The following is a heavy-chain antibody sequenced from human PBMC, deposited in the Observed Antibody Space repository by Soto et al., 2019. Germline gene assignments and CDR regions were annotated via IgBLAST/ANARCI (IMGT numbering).Heavy chain of an antibody. V-gene: IGHV1-46*01. CDR2: INPHGGST. CDR3: ARSSGGNFGIIIEGTNWFAP. J-gene: IGHJ5*02. CDR1: RDTFPSYY. D-gene: IGHD1-26*01. Sequence: DSVKVSCKAPRDTFPSYYINWVRQAPGQGLEWMGVINPHGGSTAYAQKFKGRVTLTRDTSASTVYMEVSSLTSEDTAMYYCARSSGGNFGIIIEGTNWFAPWGQGPLVTVSS.